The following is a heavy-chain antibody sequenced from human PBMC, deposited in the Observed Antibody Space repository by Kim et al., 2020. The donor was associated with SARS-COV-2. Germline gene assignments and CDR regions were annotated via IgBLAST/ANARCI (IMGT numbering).Heavy chain of an antibody. J-gene: IGHJ6*02. CDR3: ASTSVRWYRYGMDV. Sequence: SETLSLACTVSGGSISSGSYYWSWIRQPAGKGLEWIGRIYTSGSTNYNPSLKSRVTISVDTSKNQFSLKLSSVTAADTAVYYCASTSVRWYRYGMDVWGQGTTVTVSS. D-gene: IGHD1-26*01. CDR1: GGSISSGSYY. CDR2: IYTSGST. V-gene: IGHV4-61*02.